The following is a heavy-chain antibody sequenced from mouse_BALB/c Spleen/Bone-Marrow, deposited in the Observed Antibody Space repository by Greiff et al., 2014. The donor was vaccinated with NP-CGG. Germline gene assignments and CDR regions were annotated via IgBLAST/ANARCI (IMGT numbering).Heavy chain of an antibody. CDR2: ISDGGSYT. Sequence: VQLKESGGGLVKPGGSLKLSCAASGFTFSGYDMYWVRQTPEKRLEWVATISDGGSYTYYPDSVKGRFTISRDNAKNNLYLQMSSLKSEDTAMYYCARDGGTMAYWGQGTLVTVSA. D-gene: IGHD4-1*01. CDR1: GFTFSGYD. V-gene: IGHV5-4*02. J-gene: IGHJ3*01. CDR3: ARDGGTMAY.